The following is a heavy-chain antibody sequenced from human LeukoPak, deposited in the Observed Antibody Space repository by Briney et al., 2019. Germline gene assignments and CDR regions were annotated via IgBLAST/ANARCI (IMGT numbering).Heavy chain of an antibody. Sequence: TGGSLRLSCAASGFTFSSYAMSWVRQAPGKGLEWVSVISGGGGTTYYADSVKGRFTISRDNSKSALYLQMNSLRAEDTAVYYCAKTFYSSSWYDFDYWGQGTLVTVSS. CDR3: AKTFYSSSWYDFDY. V-gene: IGHV3-23*01. CDR2: ISGGGGTT. CDR1: GFTFSSYA. D-gene: IGHD6-13*01. J-gene: IGHJ4*02.